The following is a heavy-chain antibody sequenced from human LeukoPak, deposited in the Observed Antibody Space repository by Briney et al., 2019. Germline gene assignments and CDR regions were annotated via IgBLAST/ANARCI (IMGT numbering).Heavy chain of an antibody. V-gene: IGHV3-20*04. CDR1: GFTFDDYG. Sequence: PGGSLRLSCAASGFTFDDYGMSWVRQAPGKGLEWVSGINWNGGRTGYADSVKGRFTISRDNAKKSPYVQMNSLRAEDTALYYCAREYYGSGSYYNVGYWGQGTLVTVSS. D-gene: IGHD3-10*01. CDR3: AREYYGSGSYYNVGY. CDR2: INWNGGRT. J-gene: IGHJ4*02.